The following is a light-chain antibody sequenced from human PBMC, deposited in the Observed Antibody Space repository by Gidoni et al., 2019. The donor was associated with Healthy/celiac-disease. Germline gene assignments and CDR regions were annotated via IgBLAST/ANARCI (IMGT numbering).Light chain of an antibody. Sequence: DIQMTQSPSSLSASVGDRVTITCQASQDISNYLNWYQQKPGKAPKLLIYDASNLETGVPSRFSGSGSGTDFTFTISSLQPEDIATYYCQQYNNLPLTFXPXTKXNIK. CDR3: QQYNNLPLT. CDR2: DAS. V-gene: IGKV1-33*01. J-gene: IGKJ3*01. CDR1: QDISNY.